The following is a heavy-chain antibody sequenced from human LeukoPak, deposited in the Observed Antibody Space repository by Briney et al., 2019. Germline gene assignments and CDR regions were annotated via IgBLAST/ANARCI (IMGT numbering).Heavy chain of an antibody. J-gene: IGHJ6*03. CDR3: ARDGYGYNYMDV. Sequence: GGSLRLSCAASGFTVSSNFMSWVRQAPGKGLEWVSVIYSGGTTYYADSVKGRFPISRDNSKNTLSLQMNSLRAEDTAVYYCARDGYGYNYMDVWGKGTTVTVSS. V-gene: IGHV3-53*01. CDR1: GFTVSSNF. CDR2: IYSGGTT. D-gene: IGHD1-1*01.